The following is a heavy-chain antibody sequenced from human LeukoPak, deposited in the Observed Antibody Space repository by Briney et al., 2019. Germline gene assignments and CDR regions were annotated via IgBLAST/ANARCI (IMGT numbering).Heavy chain of an antibody. CDR2: INHSGST. D-gene: IGHD3-9*01. CDR1: GGSFSGYY. CDR3: ARRRYFDWLSSYYYYYGMDV. Sequence: SETLSLTCAVYGGSFSGYYWSWIRQPPGKGLEWIGEINHSGSTNYNPSLKSRVIISVDTSKNQFSLKLSSVTAADTAVYYCARRRYFDWLSSYYYYYGMDVWGQGTTVTVSS. J-gene: IGHJ6*02. V-gene: IGHV4-34*01.